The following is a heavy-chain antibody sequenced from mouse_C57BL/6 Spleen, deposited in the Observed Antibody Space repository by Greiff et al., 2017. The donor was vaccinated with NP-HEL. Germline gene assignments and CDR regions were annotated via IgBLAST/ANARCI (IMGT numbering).Heavy chain of an antibody. CDR3: ARWAYAGYFDY. CDR1: GYTFTSYW. Sequence: QVQLQQSGAELVRPGSSVKLSCKASGYTFTSYWMHWVKQRPIQGLEWIGNIDPSDSETHYNQKFKDKATLTVDKSSSTAYMQLSSLTSEDSAVYYCARWAYAGYFDYWGQGTTLTVSS. D-gene: IGHD1-1*01. J-gene: IGHJ2*01. V-gene: IGHV1-52*01. CDR2: IDPSDSET.